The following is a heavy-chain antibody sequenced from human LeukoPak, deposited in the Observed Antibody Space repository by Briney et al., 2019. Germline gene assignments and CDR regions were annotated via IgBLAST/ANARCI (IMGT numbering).Heavy chain of an antibody. CDR1: GFTFSSYG. Sequence: GQSLRLSWAASGFTFSSYGTHWVRQAQGKGLEWVAFIWYDGSNKYYADSVKGRFTISRENSKNTLYLQMNSLRAEDTAVYYCARASPLYGSGSYLLDYWGQGTLVTVSS. D-gene: IGHD3-10*01. V-gene: IGHV3-33*01. CDR2: IWYDGSNK. J-gene: IGHJ4*02. CDR3: ARASPLYGSGSYLLDY.